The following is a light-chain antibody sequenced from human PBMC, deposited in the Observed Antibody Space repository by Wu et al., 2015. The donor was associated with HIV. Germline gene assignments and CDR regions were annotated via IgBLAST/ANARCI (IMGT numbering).Light chain of an antibody. J-gene: IGKJ4*01. CDR1: QTISSS. Sequence: AIRMTQSPSSLSASTGDRVTITCRASQTISSSLAWYQQKPGKAPRLLIYAASSLHNGVPSRFSGSGSGTDFTLTISCLQSDDFATYYCQQYSAGVSFGGGTKVEIK. CDR3: QQYSAGVS. CDR2: AAS. V-gene: IGKV1-8*01.